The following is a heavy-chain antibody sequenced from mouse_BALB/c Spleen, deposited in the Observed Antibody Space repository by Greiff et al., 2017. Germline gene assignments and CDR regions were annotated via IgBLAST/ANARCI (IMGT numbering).Heavy chain of an antibody. V-gene: IGHV2-6-5*01. CDR1: GFSLTDYG. J-gene: IGHJ3*01. CDR2: LWGGGST. CDR3: AKHRDPTRGSWFAY. Sequence: VQGVESGPGLVAPSQSLSITCTVSGFSLTDYGVSWIRQPPGKGLEWLGVLWGGGSTYYNSALKSRLSISKDNSKSQVFLQMNSLQTDDTAMYYGAKHRDPTRGSWFAYWGQGTLVTVSA. D-gene: IGHD3-3*01.